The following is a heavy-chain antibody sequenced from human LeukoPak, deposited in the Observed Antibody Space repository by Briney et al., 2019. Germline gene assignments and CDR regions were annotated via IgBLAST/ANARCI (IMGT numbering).Heavy chain of an antibody. Sequence: ASVNVSCTASGYTFTIYYMHWVRQAPGQGLEWMGIINPSGGSTSYAQKFQGRVTMTRDTSTSTVYMELSSLRSEDTAVYYCARDGSLTTRGDNWFDPWGQGTLVTVSS. CDR3: ARDGSLTTRGDNWFDP. J-gene: IGHJ5*02. V-gene: IGHV1-46*01. CDR1: GYTFTIYY. D-gene: IGHD4-11*01. CDR2: INPSGGST.